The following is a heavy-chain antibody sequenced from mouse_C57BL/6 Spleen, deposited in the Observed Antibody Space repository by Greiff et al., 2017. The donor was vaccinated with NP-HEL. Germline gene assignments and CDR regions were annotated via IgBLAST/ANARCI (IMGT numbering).Heavy chain of an antibody. D-gene: IGHD1-1*02. CDR1: GYTFTSYW. V-gene: IGHV1-52*01. Sequence: VQLQQSGAELVRPGSSVKLSCKASGYTFTSYWMHWVKQRPIQGLEWIGNIDPSDSETHSNQKFKDKATLTGDKSSSTAYMQLSSLTSEDSAVYYCARIGTYGDYAMDYWGQGTSVTVSS. J-gene: IGHJ4*01. CDR2: IDPSDSET. CDR3: ARIGTYGDYAMDY.